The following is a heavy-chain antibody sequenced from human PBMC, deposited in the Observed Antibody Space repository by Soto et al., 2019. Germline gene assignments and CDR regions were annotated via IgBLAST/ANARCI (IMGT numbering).Heavy chain of an antibody. J-gene: IGHJ6*02. CDR1: GGSISSSSYY. CDR2: IYYSGST. D-gene: IGHD6-13*01. Sequence: SETLSLTCTVSGGSISSSSYYWGWIRQPPGKGLEWIGSIYYSGSTYYNPSLKSRVTISVDTSKNQFSLKLSSVTAADTAVYYCARHIIGSSSWYEVDYYYGMDVWGQVTTVTVSS. CDR3: ARHIIGSSSWYEVDYYYGMDV. V-gene: IGHV4-39*01.